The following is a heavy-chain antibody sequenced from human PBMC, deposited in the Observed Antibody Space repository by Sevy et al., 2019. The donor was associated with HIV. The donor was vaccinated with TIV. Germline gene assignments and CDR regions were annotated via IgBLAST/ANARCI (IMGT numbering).Heavy chain of an antibody. CDR1: GGSISSYY. D-gene: IGHD3-10*01. CDR3: AREGDTYYYGSGSQDGMDV. V-gene: IGHV4-4*07. Sequence: SETLSLTCTVSGGSISSYYWSWIRQPAGKGLEWIGRIYTSGSTNYNPSLKSRVTMSVDTSKNQFSQKLSSLTAADTAVYYCAREGDTYYYGSGSQDGMDVWGQGTTVTVSS. CDR2: IYTSGST. J-gene: IGHJ6*02.